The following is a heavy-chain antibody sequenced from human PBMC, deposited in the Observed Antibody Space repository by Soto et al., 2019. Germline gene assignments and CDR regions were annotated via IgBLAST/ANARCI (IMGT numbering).Heavy chain of an antibody. CDR3: AREHSGDIGMDV. Sequence: SETLSLTCTVSGGSISSGGYYWSWIRQHPGKGLEWIGYIYYSGSTYYNPSLKSRVTISVDTSKNQFSLKLSSVTAADTAVYYCAREHSGDIGMDVWGQGTTVTAP. J-gene: IGHJ6*02. CDR2: IYYSGST. CDR1: GGSISSGGYY. D-gene: IGHD1-26*01. V-gene: IGHV4-31*03.